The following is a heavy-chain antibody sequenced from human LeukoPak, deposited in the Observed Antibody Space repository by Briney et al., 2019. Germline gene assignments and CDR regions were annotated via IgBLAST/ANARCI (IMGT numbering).Heavy chain of an antibody. Sequence: PSETLSLTCTVSGGSISSYYWSWIRQPPGKGLEWIGYIYYSGSTNYNPSLKSRVTISVDTSKNQFSLKLSSVTAADTAAYYCASERRSGTNPSYFDYWGQGTLVTVSS. J-gene: IGHJ4*02. CDR2: IYYSGST. V-gene: IGHV4-59*01. D-gene: IGHD3-3*01. CDR3: ASERRSGTNPSYFDY. CDR1: GGSISSYY.